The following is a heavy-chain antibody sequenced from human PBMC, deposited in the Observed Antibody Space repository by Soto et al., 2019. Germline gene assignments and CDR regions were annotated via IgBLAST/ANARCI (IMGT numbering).Heavy chain of an antibody. Sequence: PGGSLRLSCAASGFTFSSYAMSWVRQAPGKGLEWVSAISGSGGSTYYADSGKGRFTIPRDNSKNTLYLQMNSLRAEDTAVYYCAKDLMATTGIYYYGMDVWGQGTTVTVSS. CDR2: ISGSGGST. D-gene: IGHD5-12*01. V-gene: IGHV3-23*01. CDR1: GFTFSSYA. CDR3: AKDLMATTGIYYYGMDV. J-gene: IGHJ6*02.